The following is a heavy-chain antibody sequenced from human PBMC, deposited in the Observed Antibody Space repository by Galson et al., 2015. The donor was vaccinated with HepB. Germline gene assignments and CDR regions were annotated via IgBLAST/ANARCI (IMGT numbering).Heavy chain of an antibody. J-gene: IGHJ5*02. CDR3: TRDAKLYYGTGSYYISGWFDA. Sequence: SVKVSCKASGYSFTAYYIHWVRQAPGQGLEWMGWIEPKSGGTHYAQNFQDRVTMTRDTSIRTAFMEIVSLRSDDTAVYYCTRDAKLYYGTGSYYISGWFDAWGQGTLVTVSS. CDR1: GYSFTAYY. V-gene: IGHV1-2*02. D-gene: IGHD3-10*01. CDR2: IEPKSGGT.